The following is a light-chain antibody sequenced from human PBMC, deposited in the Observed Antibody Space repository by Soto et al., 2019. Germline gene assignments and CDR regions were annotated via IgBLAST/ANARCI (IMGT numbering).Light chain of an antibody. J-gene: IGKJ3*01. CDR3: QQYGGSPPFT. Sequence: EIVMSQSLVTLSVSPGERVSLSCRASQRVTRSYLAWYQQKPGQAPRLLISGASNRATGIPDRFSGSGSGTEFTLTISRLEPEDFALYYCQQYGGSPPFTFGPGTKVDI. V-gene: IGKV3-20*01. CDR1: QRVTRSY. CDR2: GAS.